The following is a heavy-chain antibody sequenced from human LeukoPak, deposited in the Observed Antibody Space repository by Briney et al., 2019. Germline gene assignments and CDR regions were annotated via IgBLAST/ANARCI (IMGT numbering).Heavy chain of an antibody. J-gene: IGHJ4*02. D-gene: IGHD3-10*01. CDR1: GFILSNYR. CDR2: ISSSGNSR. CDR3: ARDNGDPVFDY. Sequence: GGSLRLSCAASGFILSNYRMNWVRQAPGKGLEWVSYISSSGNSREYADSVKGRFTISRDNAKNSLYLQMNSLRAEDTAVYYCARDNGDPVFDYWGQGTLVTVSS. V-gene: IGHV3-21*04.